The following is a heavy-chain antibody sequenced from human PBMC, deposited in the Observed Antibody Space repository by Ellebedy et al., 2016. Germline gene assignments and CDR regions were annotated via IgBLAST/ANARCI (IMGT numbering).Heavy chain of an antibody. D-gene: IGHD3-22*01. CDR1: GGSFSGYY. J-gene: IGHJ4*02. CDR2: INHSGST. CDR3: ARGDYDSSGYYRYFDY. V-gene: IGHV4-34*01. Sequence: SETLSLTCAVYGGSFSGYYWSWIRQPPGKGLEWIGEINHSGSTNYNPSLKSRVTISVDTSKNQFSLKLSSVTAADTAVYYCARGDYDSSGYYRYFDYWGQGTLVTVSS.